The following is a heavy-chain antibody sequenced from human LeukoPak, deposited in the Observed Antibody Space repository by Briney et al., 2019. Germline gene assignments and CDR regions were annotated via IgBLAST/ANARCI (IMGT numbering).Heavy chain of an antibody. J-gene: IGHJ1*01. D-gene: IGHD1-26*01. V-gene: IGHV1-18*01. CDR2: INTDNGQT. CDR3: ARGGGTYWADH. CDR1: GYIFIGYG. Sequence: GASVKGSCKASGYIFIGYGLSWVRQAPGQGLEWMGWINTDNGQTDFAQKFQDRIIMTTDTSTSTAYLEVTSLRSDDTDVYCARGGGTYWADHWGQGTLVTVSS.